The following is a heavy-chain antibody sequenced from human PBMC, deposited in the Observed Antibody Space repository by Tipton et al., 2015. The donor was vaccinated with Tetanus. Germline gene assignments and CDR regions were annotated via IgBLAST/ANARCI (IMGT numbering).Heavy chain of an antibody. CDR1: GFTVSNSY. CDR3: ARDRVGGAGKNCDY. Sequence: SLRLSCAASGFTVSNSYMTWVRQAPGKGLEWVSSIFNYGGTYSADSVKGRFTISRDNSKNTLYLQMNSLRAEDTAVYYCARDRVGGAGKNCDYWGQGTLVTVSS. D-gene: IGHD3-16*01. CDR2: IFNYGGT. J-gene: IGHJ4*02. V-gene: IGHV3-66*03.